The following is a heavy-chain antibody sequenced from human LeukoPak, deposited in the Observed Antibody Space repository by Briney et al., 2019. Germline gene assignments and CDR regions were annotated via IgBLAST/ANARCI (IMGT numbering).Heavy chain of an antibody. Sequence: SSVKVTCKASGGTFSSYAISWVRQAPGQGLEWMGGIIPIFGTANYAQKFQGRVTITTDESTSTAYMELSSLRSEDTAVYYCARDSVDTSMVLDYWGQGTLVTVSS. V-gene: IGHV1-69*05. D-gene: IGHD5-18*01. CDR2: IIPIFGTA. J-gene: IGHJ4*02. CDR3: ARDSVDTSMVLDY. CDR1: GGTFSSYA.